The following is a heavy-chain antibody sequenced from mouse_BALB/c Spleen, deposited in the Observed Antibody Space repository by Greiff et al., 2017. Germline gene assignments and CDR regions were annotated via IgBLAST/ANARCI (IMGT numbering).Heavy chain of an antibody. CDR1: GFSFTGYG. Sequence: VKLMESGPGLVAPSQSLSITCTVSGFSFTGYGVNWVRQPPGKGLEWLGMIWGDGSTDYNSALESRLSIRKDNSTSHVFLKMNSLQTDDTARYYCARDNETTMDYWGQGTSVTVSS. CDR2: IWGDGST. CDR3: ARDNETTMDY. J-gene: IGHJ4*01. V-gene: IGHV2-6-7*01.